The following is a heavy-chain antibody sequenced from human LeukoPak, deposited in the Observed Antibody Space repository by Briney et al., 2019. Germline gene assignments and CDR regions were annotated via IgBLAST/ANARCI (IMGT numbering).Heavy chain of an antibody. V-gene: IGHV4-61*08. D-gene: IGHD3-3*01. J-gene: IGHJ6*03. CDR1: GGSISSGGYS. Sequence: SSQTLSLTCAVSGGSISSGGYSWSWIRQPPGKGLESIGYIRNRGSTNYNPSLKSRVTISVDTSKNQFSLKLRSVTAADTAVYYCARSAPYYDFWTGYYDALYYMDVWGKGTTVTVSS. CDR2: IRNRGST. CDR3: ARSAPYYDFWTGYYDALYYMDV.